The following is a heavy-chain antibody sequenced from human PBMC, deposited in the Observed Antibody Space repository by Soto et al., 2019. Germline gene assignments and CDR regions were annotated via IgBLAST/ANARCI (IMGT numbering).Heavy chain of an antibody. D-gene: IGHD1-7*01. J-gene: IGHJ4*02. Sequence: SVKVSCKASGGTFSSYTISWVRQAPGQGLEWMGRIIPILGIANYAQKFQGRVTITADKSTSTAYMELSSLRSEDTAVYYCARIFLAGTTHPDYWGQGTLVTVSS. CDR2: IIPILGIA. CDR1: GGTFSSYT. CDR3: ARIFLAGTTHPDY. V-gene: IGHV1-69*02.